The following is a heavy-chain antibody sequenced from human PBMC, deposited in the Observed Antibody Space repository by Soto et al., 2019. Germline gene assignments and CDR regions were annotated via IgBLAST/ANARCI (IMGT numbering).Heavy chain of an antibody. V-gene: IGHV1-2*04. Sequence: ASVKVSCKASGYTFTGYYMHWVRQAPGQGLEWMGWINPNSGGTNYAQKFQGWVTMTRDTSISTAYMELSRLRSDDTAVYYCARDFPHYYDSSGYYSLGFDYWGQGTLVTVSS. CDR2: INPNSGGT. CDR1: GYTFTGYY. J-gene: IGHJ4*02. CDR3: ARDFPHYYDSSGYYSLGFDY. D-gene: IGHD3-22*01.